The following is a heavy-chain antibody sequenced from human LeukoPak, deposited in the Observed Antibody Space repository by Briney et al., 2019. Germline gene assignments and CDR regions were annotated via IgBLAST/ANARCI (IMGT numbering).Heavy chain of an antibody. Sequence: ASVKVSCKASGYTFTDFGISWVRQAPGQGLEWMGWSSAYNGDTKYAQKFQGRVTMTTDTSTSTVYMELSSLRSEDTAVYYCARARVGANLLDVWGKGTTVTVSS. V-gene: IGHV1-18*01. D-gene: IGHD1-26*01. CDR2: SSAYNGDT. CDR3: ARARVGANLLDV. J-gene: IGHJ6*04. CDR1: GYTFTDFG.